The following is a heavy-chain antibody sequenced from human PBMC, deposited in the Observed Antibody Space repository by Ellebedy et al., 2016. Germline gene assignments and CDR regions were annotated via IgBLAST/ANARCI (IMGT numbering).Heavy chain of an antibody. CDR2: ISSAGSSI. D-gene: IGHD2-15*01. CDR3: VREVPARSFAN. V-gene: IGHV3-74*01. J-gene: IGHJ4*02. CDR1: GITFSNHW. Sequence: ETLSLXXAASGITFSNHWMHWVRQAPGKGLVWVARISSAGSSISYADSVKGRFTISRDNARKTLHLQMNSLRAEDTAVYYCVREVPARSFANWGQGTRVTVSA.